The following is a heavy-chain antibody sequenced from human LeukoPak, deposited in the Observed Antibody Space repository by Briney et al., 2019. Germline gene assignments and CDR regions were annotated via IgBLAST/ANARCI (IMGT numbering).Heavy chain of an antibody. CDR2: ISAYNGNT. Sequence: GASVKVSCKASGYTFTGYYMHWVRQAPGQGLEWMGWISAYNGNTNYAQKLQGRVTMTTDTSTSTAYMELRSLRSDDTAVYYCARAQLVGGGYFDYWGQGTLVTVSS. CDR1: GYTFTGYY. CDR3: ARAQLVGGGYFDY. V-gene: IGHV1-18*04. J-gene: IGHJ4*02. D-gene: IGHD6-6*01.